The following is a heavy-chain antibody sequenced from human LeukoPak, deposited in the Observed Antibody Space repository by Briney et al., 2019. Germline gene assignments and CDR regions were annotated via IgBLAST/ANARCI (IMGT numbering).Heavy chain of an antibody. Sequence: GGSLRLSCAVSGFPFSSYGLHWVRQAPGKGLEWVALISYDGSNKYYADSVKGRFTMSRDNSNNTLYLLMTRLRPDDTAVYHCARLRDMVRAGYNWFDPWGQGTLVTVSS. D-gene: IGHD3-10*01. CDR3: ARLRDMVRAGYNWFDP. CDR1: GFPFSSYG. J-gene: IGHJ5*02. V-gene: IGHV3-30*03. CDR2: ISYDGSNK.